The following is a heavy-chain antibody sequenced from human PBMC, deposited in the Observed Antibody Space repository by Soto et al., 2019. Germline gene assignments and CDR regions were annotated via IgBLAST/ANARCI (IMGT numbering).Heavy chain of an antibody. D-gene: IGHD3-22*01. CDR3: ARCRSSGRSRFDP. J-gene: IGHJ5*02. Sequence: QVQLQQWGAGLLKPSETLSLTCAVYGGSFSGYYWTWIRQPPGRGLEWIGEINHSGSTNYNPSLKSRITISVDTSKTQFSLTLSSVTAADAAVYYCARCRSSGRSRFDPWGQGTLVTVSS. V-gene: IGHV4-34*01. CDR1: GGSFSGYY. CDR2: INHSGST.